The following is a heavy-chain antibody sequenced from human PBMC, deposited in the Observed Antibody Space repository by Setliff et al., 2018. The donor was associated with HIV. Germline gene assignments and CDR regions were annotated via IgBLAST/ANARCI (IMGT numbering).Heavy chain of an antibody. CDR2: ISSSSSYI. D-gene: IGHD3-22*01. V-gene: IGHV3-21*01. CDR3: AVHYYDSSGYDY. J-gene: IGHJ4*02. CDR1: GFTFSSYS. Sequence: PGESLKISCAASGFTFSSYSMNWVRQAPGKGLEWVSSISSSSSYIYYADSVKGRFTISRDNAKNSLYLQMNSLRAEDTAVYYCAVHYYDSSGYDYWGQGTLVTVSS.